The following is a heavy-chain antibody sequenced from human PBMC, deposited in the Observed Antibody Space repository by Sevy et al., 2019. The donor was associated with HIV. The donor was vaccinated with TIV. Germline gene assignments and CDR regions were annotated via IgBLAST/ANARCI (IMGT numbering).Heavy chain of an antibody. D-gene: IGHD6-13*01. CDR1: GFTFSSYA. CDR2: IKQDGSEK. Sequence: GGSLRLSCAASGFTFSSYAMSWVRQAPGKGLEWVANIKQDGSEKFYVDSVKGRFTISRDNAKNSLYLQMHSLRAEDTAVYYCTRAGSRWFDAFDIWGQGTMVTVSS. V-gene: IGHV3-7*01. J-gene: IGHJ3*02. CDR3: TRAGSRWFDAFDI.